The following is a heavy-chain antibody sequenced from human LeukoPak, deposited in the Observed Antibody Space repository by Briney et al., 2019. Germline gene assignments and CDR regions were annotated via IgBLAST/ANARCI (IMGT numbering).Heavy chain of an antibody. D-gene: IGHD5-18*01. V-gene: IGHV3-7*01. Sequence: GGSLRLSCAASGFTFSSYWMSWVRQAPGKGPEWVAHIKQDASQEDHVDSVKGRFTISRDNAKNSLYLQMNSLRAEDTAVYYCARQGYGLDYWGQGTLVTVSS. J-gene: IGHJ4*02. CDR1: GFTFSSYW. CDR2: IKQDASQE. CDR3: ARQGYGLDY.